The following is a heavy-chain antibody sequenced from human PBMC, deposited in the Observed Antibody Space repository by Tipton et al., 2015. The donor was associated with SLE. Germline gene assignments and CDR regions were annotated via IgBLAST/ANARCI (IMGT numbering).Heavy chain of an antibody. J-gene: IGHJ2*01. CDR3: ARVDTSTDWHFDL. Sequence: TLSLTCTVSGGSISSSSYYWGWIRQPPGKGLEWIGEIYRSGSTNYNPSLKSRVTISIDTSKNQFSLKLTSVTAADTAVYYCARVDTSTDWHFDLWGRGTLVTVSS. D-gene: IGHD5-18*01. CDR1: GGSISSSSYY. CDR2: IYRSGST. V-gene: IGHV4-39*07.